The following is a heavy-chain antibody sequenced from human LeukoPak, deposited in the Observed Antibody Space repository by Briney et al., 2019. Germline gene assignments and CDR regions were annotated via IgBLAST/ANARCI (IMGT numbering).Heavy chain of an antibody. CDR1: GYKFTSYW. CDR3: ARHDPFGVVTYFDY. Sequence: GESLKISCKASGYKFTSYWIAWVRQKPGHGLEWMGSLYPIDFDKTYSPSFQGQVTMSADKSISTAYLQWSSLKASDTAMYYCARHDPFGVVTYFDYWGQGTLVTVSS. D-gene: IGHD3-3*01. J-gene: IGHJ4*02. CDR2: LYPIDFDK. V-gene: IGHV5-51*01.